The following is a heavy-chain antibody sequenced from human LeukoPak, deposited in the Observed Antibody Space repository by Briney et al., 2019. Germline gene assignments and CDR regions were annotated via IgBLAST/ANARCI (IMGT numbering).Heavy chain of an antibody. V-gene: IGHV3-21*01. Sequence: GGSLRLSCAASGFTLSSYSMHWVRQAPGKGLEWVSSISTSSSYIYYADSVKGRFTISRDNAKNSLFLQMNSLRAEDTAVYYCARGLPDGDYLIGAFDIWGQGTMVTVSS. CDR1: GFTLSSYS. J-gene: IGHJ3*02. CDR2: ISTSSSYI. D-gene: IGHD4-17*01. CDR3: ARGLPDGDYLIGAFDI.